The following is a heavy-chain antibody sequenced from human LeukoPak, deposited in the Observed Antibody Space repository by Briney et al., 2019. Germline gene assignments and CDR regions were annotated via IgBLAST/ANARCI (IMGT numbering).Heavy chain of an antibody. Sequence: GGSLRLSCAASGFTFSSYSMNWVRQAPGKGLEWVSSISSSSSYIYYADSVKGRFTISRDNPKNSLYLQMNSLRAEDTAVYYCAIGRFNDIGYWGQGTLVTVSS. CDR1: GFTFSSYS. CDR2: ISSSSSYI. V-gene: IGHV3-21*01. CDR3: AIGRFNDIGY. J-gene: IGHJ4*02. D-gene: IGHD3-9*01.